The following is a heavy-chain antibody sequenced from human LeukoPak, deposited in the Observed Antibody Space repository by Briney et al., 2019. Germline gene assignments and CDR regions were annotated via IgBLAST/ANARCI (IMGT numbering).Heavy chain of an antibody. J-gene: IGHJ5*02. CDR2: ISYDGSQK. Sequence: PGGSLRLSCAASGFTFSSFGMHWVRQAPGKGLEWVAVISYDGSQKYFADSVKGRFTISRDNSKNTLYLQMSSLRIEDTAVYYCAKEIEWPNWFDPWGQGTLVTVSS. D-gene: IGHD3-3*01. CDR1: GFTFSSFG. V-gene: IGHV3-30*18. CDR3: AKEIEWPNWFDP.